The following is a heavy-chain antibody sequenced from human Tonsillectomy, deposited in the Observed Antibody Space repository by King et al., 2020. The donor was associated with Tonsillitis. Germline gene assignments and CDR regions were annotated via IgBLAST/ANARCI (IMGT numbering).Heavy chain of an antibody. CDR2: IYYGGSTYDSGST. CDR3: RGGPSVFLSPPEPKGALMISRTPEVTCVVVDVSHEDPEVKFNWY. V-gene: IGHV4-39*01. CDR1: GDSISNSGYY. J-gene: IGHJ2*01. D-gene: IGHD2-21*01. Sequence: QLQESGPGLVKPSETLSLTCTVSGDSISNSGYYWGWIRQPPGKGLEWIGSIYYGGSTYDSGSTYYNPSLKSRVTISVDPSKNPFSLKLISVTAPATAAPGLRGGPSVFLSPPEPKGALMISRTPEVTCVVVDVSHEDPEVKFNWY.